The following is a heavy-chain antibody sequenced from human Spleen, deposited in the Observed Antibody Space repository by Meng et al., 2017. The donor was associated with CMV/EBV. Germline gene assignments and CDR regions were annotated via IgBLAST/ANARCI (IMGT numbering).Heavy chain of an antibody. J-gene: IGHJ4*02. CDR1: GRSFSGYY. CDR3: ARGLLNRPDCSSTNCQLDF. V-gene: IGHV4-34*01. D-gene: IGHD2-2*01. CDR2: INDSGDT. Sequence: ESLKISCAVYGRSFSGYYWSWIRQSPGKVLEWIGEINDSGDTKYNPSLKSRITISMDTSKNQFSLNLTSVTAADAAVYYCARGLLNRPDCSSTNCQLDFWGQGALVTVSS.